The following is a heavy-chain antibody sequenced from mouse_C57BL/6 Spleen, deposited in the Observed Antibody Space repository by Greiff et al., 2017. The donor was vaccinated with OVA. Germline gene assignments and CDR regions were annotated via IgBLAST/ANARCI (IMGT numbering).Heavy chain of an antibody. CDR3: TTPVTTVVEDYYAMDY. Sequence: VQLQQSGAELVRPGASVKLSCTASGFNIKDDYMHWVKQRPEQGLEWIGWIDPENGDTEYASKFPGTATITADTSSNTAYLQLSSLTSEDTAVYYCTTPVTTVVEDYYAMDYWGQGTSVTVSS. CDR1: GFNIKDDY. J-gene: IGHJ4*01. V-gene: IGHV14-4*01. D-gene: IGHD1-1*01. CDR2: IDPENGDT.